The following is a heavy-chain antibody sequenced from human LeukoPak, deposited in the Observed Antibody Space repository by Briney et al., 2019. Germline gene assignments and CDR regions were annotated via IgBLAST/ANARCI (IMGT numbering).Heavy chain of an antibody. J-gene: IGHJ4*02. Sequence: GGSLRLSCTASGFTFSSYEMNWVRQAPGKGLEWVSYISSSGSTIYYADSVKGRFTISRDNAKSSLYLQMNSLRAEDTAVYYCASPYYDSSGYDYWGQGTLVTVSS. V-gene: IGHV3-48*03. CDR1: GFTFSSYE. CDR2: ISSSGSTI. D-gene: IGHD3-22*01. CDR3: ASPYYDSSGYDY.